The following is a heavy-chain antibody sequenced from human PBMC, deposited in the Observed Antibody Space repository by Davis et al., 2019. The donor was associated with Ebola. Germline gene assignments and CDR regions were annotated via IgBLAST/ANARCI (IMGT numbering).Heavy chain of an antibody. D-gene: IGHD3-22*01. CDR1: GCTFSSYA. Sequence: SVKVSCKASGCTFSSYAISWVRQAPGQGLEWMGGIIPIFGTANYAQKFQGRVTITADESTSTAYMELSRLRSDDTAVYYCARDGDDSSGFPFDYWGQGTLVTVSS. CDR3: ARDGDDSSGFPFDY. J-gene: IGHJ4*02. CDR2: IIPIFGTA. V-gene: IGHV1-69*13.